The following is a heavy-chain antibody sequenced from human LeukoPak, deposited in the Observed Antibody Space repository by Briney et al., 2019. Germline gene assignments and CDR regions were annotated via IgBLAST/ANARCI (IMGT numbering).Heavy chain of an antibody. CDR2: INSDGSST. V-gene: IGHV3-74*01. CDR3: ARDGSWSKFDY. CDR1: GFTFSSYW. J-gene: IGHJ4*02. Sequence: PGGSLRLPCAASGFTFSSYWMHWVRQAPGKGLVWVSRINSDGSSTSYADSVKGRFTISRDNAKNTLYLQMNSLRAEDTAVYYCARDGSWSKFDYWGQGTLVTVSS. D-gene: IGHD6-13*01.